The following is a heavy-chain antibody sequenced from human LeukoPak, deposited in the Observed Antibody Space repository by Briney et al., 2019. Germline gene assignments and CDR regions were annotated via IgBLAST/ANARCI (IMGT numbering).Heavy chain of an antibody. D-gene: IGHD4-23*01. CDR2: VNPDDSDI. CDR3: ARLRWPRGGRSSFDY. Sequence: PGESLKISCKGSGYSFTTHWIGWVRQMPGKGLEWMGIVNPDDSDIIYGPSFRGQFTISADKSITTAYLQWSSLEASDTAMYYCARLRWPRGGRSSFDYWGQGALVTVSS. CDR1: GYSFTTHW. J-gene: IGHJ4*02. V-gene: IGHV5-51*01.